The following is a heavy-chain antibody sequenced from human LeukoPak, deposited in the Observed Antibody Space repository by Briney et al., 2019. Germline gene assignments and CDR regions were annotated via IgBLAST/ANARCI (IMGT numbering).Heavy chain of an antibody. CDR3: ATVRIGELLYNWFDP. CDR1: GYTLTELS. D-gene: IGHD3-10*01. J-gene: IGHJ5*02. Sequence: GASVKVSCKVSGYTLTELSMHWVRQAPGKGLEWMGGFDPEDGETIYAQKFQGRVTMTEDTSTDTAYMELSSLRSVDTAVYYCATVRIGELLYNWFDPWGQGTLVTVSS. V-gene: IGHV1-24*01. CDR2: FDPEDGET.